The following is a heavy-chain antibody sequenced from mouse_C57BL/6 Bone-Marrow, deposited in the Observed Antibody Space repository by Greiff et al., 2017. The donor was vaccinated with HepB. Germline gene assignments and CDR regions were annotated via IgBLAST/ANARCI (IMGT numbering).Heavy chain of an antibody. D-gene: IGHD1-1*01. J-gene: IGHJ2*01. Sequence: QVQLQQPGAELVRPGTSVKLSCKASGYTFTSYWMHWVKQRPGQGLEWIGVIDPSDSYTNYNQKFKGKATLTVDTSSSTAYMQRSSLTSEDSAVYYCATYGRLDYWGQGTTLTGSS. V-gene: IGHV1-59*01. CDR3: ATYGRLDY. CDR1: GYTFTSYW. CDR2: IDPSDSYT.